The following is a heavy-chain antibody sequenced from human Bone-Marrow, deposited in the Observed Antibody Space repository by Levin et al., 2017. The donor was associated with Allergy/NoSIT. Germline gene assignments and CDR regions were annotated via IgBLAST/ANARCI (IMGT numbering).Heavy chain of an antibody. D-gene: IGHD5-12*01. CDR1: GFTFSSYA. CDR3: AKRFRVATITQEIDY. J-gene: IGHJ4*02. V-gene: IGHV3-23*01. Sequence: GESLKISCAASGFTFSSYAMSWVRQAPGKGLEWVSAISGSGGSTYYADSVKGRFTISRDNSKNTLYLQMNSLRAEDTAVYYCAKRFRVATITQEIDYWGQGTLVTVSS. CDR2: ISGSGGST.